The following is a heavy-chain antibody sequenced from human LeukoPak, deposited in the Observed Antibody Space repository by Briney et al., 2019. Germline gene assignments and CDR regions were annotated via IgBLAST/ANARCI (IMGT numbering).Heavy chain of an antibody. V-gene: IGHV4-59*01. CDR3: ARDLVHYGDPDAFDI. CDR2: IYYSGST. D-gene: IGHD4-17*01. CDR1: GGSISSYY. Sequence: SETLSLTCTVSGGSISSYYWSWIRQPPGKGLEWIGYIYYSGSTNYNPSLKSRVTISVDTSKNQFSLKLSSVTAADTAVYYCARDLVHYGDPDAFDIWSQGTMVTVSS. J-gene: IGHJ3*02.